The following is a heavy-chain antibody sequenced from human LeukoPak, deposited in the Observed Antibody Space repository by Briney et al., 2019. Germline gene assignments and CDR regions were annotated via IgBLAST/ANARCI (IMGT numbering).Heavy chain of an antibody. D-gene: IGHD3-3*01. CDR1: GFTFSDYS. CDR3: ARDRDSGVGNWLDP. J-gene: IGHJ5*02. Sequence: GGSLRLSCAASGFTFSDYSMNWVRQAPGKGLEWVSSISRSSSYIYYADSMKGRFTTSRDDAKNSLSLQMNSLRAEDTAVYYCARDRDSGVGNWLDPWGQGVLVTVSA. V-gene: IGHV3-21*01. CDR2: ISRSSSYI.